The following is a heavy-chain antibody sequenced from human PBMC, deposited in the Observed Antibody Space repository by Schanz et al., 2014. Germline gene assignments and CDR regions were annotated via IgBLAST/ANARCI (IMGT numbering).Heavy chain of an antibody. Sequence: QVQLVQSGAEVKKPGASVKVSCKASGYTFVSYSMHWVRQAPGQGLQWMGWISPYTGNTNYAQKLQGRVTLTTDTSTSTAYMELRNLRSDDTAVYYCARAKRFGDMDVWGQGTTVTVSS. CDR2: ISPYTGNT. CDR1: GYTFVSYS. CDR3: ARAKRFGDMDV. D-gene: IGHD3-10*01. V-gene: IGHV1-18*04. J-gene: IGHJ6*02.